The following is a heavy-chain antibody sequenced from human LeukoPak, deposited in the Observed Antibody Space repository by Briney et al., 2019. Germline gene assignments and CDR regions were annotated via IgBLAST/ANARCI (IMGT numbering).Heavy chain of an antibody. V-gene: IGHV1-69*13. CDR1: GGTFSSYA. CDR2: IIPVFGTA. CDR3: ARGGDYAWGTPYGYYGMDV. D-gene: IGHD3-16*01. J-gene: IGHJ6*02. Sequence: SVKVSCKASGGTFSSYAISWVRQAPGQGLEWMGGIIPVFGTANYAQKFQGRVTITADESTSTAYMELSSLRSEDTAVYYCARGGDYAWGTPYGYYGMDVWGQGTTVTVSS.